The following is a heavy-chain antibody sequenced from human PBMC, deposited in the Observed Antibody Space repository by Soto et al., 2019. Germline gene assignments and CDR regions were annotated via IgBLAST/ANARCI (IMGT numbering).Heavy chain of an antibody. J-gene: IGHJ4*02. CDR3: ARVPRFDTWYFDY. CDR2: LWYDGSRE. Sequence: QVQLVDSGGGVVQPGRSLRLSCAASGFSVNTHVIHRIRQAPGKGLEWVIVLWYDGSREYYADSVKGRFTISRDNSKNMMYLQMDNLRVEDTAVYYCARVPRFDTWYFDYWGQGTLATVSS. CDR1: GFSVNTHV. D-gene: IGHD2-2*02. V-gene: IGHV3-33*01.